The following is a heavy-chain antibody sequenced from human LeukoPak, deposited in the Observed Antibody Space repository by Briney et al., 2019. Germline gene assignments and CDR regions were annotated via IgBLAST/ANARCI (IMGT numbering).Heavy chain of an antibody. CDR3: ARDSIYYDSSGYYCDY. Sequence: GGSLRLSCAASGFTFSDYYMSWIRQAPGKGLEWVSYISSSGSTIYYADSVKGRFTISRDNAKNSLYLQMNSLRAEDTAVYYCARDSIYYDSSGYYCDYWGQGTLVTVSS. D-gene: IGHD3-22*01. CDR1: GFTFSDYY. CDR2: ISSSGSTI. J-gene: IGHJ4*02. V-gene: IGHV3-11*01.